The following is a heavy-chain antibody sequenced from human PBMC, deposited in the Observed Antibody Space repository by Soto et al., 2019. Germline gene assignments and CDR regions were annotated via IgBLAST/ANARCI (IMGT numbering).Heavy chain of an antibody. CDR1: GSSVSSNIAA. CDR3: ARGGGFWSGYREFDY. D-gene: IGHD3-3*01. CDR2: TYYRSKWYN. Sequence: PSQTLSLTCAISGSSVSSNIAAWNCIRQSPSRGLEWLGRTYYRSKWYNDYAVSVKSRITINPDTSKNQFSLQLNSVTPEDTAVYYCARGGGFWSGYREFDYWGQGTMVTVSS. V-gene: IGHV6-1*01. J-gene: IGHJ4*02.